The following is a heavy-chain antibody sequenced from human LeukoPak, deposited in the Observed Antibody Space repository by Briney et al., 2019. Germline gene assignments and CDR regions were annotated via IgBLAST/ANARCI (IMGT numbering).Heavy chain of an antibody. D-gene: IGHD6-19*01. CDR1: GYTFTSYG. V-gene: IGHV1-18*01. J-gene: IGHJ6*03. CDR3: ARGIAVAGGYYYYYMDV. CDR2: ISAYNGNT. Sequence: GASVKVSCKASGYTFTSYGISWVRQAPGQGLEWMGWISAYNGNTNYAQKLQGRVTMTTDTPTSTAYMELRSLRSDDTAVYYCARGIAVAGGYYYYYMDVWGKGTTVTVSS.